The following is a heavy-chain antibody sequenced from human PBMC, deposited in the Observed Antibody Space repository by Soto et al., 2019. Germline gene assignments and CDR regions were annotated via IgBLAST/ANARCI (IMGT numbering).Heavy chain of an antibody. CDR3: ARDLESAYSSGWYLVDY. CDR1: GYTFTSYG. V-gene: IGHV1-18*01. Sequence: QVQLVQSGAEVKKPGASVKVSCKASGYTFTSYGISWVRQAPGQGPEWMGWISAYNGNTNYAQKHQGRVTMTTDTTTSTAYVERRSLRSDDTAVYYCARDLESAYSSGWYLVDYWGQGTLVTVSS. D-gene: IGHD6-19*01. J-gene: IGHJ4*02. CDR2: ISAYNGNT.